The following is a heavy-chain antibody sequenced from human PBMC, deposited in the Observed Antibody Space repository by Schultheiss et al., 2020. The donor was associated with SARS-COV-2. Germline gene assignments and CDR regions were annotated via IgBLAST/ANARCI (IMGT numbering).Heavy chain of an antibody. D-gene: IGHD7-27*01. CDR3: ARDLGTGDDAFDI. V-gene: IGHV3-33*05. CDR1: GFTFSSYG. CDR2: ISYDGSNK. J-gene: IGHJ3*02. Sequence: GGSLRLSCAASGFTFSSYGMHWVRQAPGKGLEWVAVISYDGSNKYYADSVKGRFTISRDNAKNSLYLQMNSLRAEDTAVYYCARDLGTGDDAFDIWGQGTMVTVSS.